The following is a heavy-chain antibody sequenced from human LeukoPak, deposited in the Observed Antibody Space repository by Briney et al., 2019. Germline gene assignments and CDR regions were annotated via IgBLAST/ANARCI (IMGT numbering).Heavy chain of an antibody. CDR2: MNPNSGNT. D-gene: IGHD7-27*01. Sequence: ASVKVSCKASGYTFTSYDINWVRQATGQGLEWMGWMNPNSGNTGYAQKFQGRVTITRNTSISTAYMELSSLRSEDTAVYYCARVPNWGLYYFDYWGQGTLVTVSS. J-gene: IGHJ4*02. CDR3: ARVPNWGLYYFDY. V-gene: IGHV1-8*03. CDR1: GYTFTSYD.